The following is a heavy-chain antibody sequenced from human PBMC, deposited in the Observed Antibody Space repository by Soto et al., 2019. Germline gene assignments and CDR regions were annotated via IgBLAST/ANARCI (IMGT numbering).Heavy chain of an antibody. CDR3: ARESSSPNYYYYGMDV. CDR1: GGTFSSYA. D-gene: IGHD6-6*01. CDR2: IIPLLNTP. Sequence: QVQLVQSGAEVKKPGSSVKVSCRASGGTFSSYAVSWVRQAPGQGLEWMGVIIPLLNTPKYVQKFQGRVTTTADASATTAYMELSSLRSEDTAVYYCARESSSPNYYYYGMDVWGQGTTVTVSS. V-gene: IGHV1-69*01. J-gene: IGHJ6*02.